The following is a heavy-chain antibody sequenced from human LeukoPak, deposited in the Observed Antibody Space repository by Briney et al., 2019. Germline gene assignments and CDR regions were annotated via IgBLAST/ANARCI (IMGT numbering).Heavy chain of an antibody. V-gene: IGHV3-23*01. CDR1: GFTFSSYA. CDR3: AKNGGIYDYVWGSYRYYFDY. Sequence: AGGSLRLSCAASGFTFSSYAMSWVRRAPGKGLEWVSAISGSGGSTYYADSVKGRFTISRDNSKNTLYLQMNSLRAEDTAVYYCAKNGGIYDYVWGSYRYYFDYWGQGTLVTVSS. CDR2: ISGSGGST. J-gene: IGHJ4*02. D-gene: IGHD3-16*02.